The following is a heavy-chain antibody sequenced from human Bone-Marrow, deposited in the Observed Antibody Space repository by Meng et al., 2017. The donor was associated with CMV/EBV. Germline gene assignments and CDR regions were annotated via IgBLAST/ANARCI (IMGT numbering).Heavy chain of an antibody. Sequence: GESLKISCAASGFTFSSYGMHWVRQAPGKGLEWVAFIRYDGSKKYYADSVKGRFTISRDNSKNTLYLQMNSLRAEDTAVYYCAKGVLREIDAFDIWGQGTMVTVSS. J-gene: IGHJ3*02. D-gene: IGHD3-10*01. CDR2: IRYDGSKK. V-gene: IGHV3-30*02. CDR1: GFTFSSYG. CDR3: AKGVLREIDAFDI.